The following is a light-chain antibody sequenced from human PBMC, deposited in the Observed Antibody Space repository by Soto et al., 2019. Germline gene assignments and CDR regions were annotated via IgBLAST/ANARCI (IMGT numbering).Light chain of an antibody. Sequence: EIVLTQSPGTLSLSPGERATLSCRASQSVSSYLAWYQQKPGQAPRLLIYGASSRATGIPDRFSGSGSGTDFTLTISRLEPEDFAVYYCQHYCSSSRTFGQGTKVEIK. CDR1: QSVSSY. CDR3: QHYCSSSRT. J-gene: IGKJ1*01. CDR2: GAS. V-gene: IGKV3-20*01.